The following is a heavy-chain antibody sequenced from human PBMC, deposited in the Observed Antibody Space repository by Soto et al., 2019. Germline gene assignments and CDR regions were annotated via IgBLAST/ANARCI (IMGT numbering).Heavy chain of an antibody. D-gene: IGHD2-2*01. J-gene: IGHJ6*02. CDR3: ARSQGSSTSLEIYYYYYYGMDV. CDR1: GGTFSSYA. CDR2: IIPIPDTT. V-gene: IGHV1-69*13. Sequence: SVKVSCKASGGTFSSYAISWVRQAPGQGLEWMGGIIPIPDTTNYAQKFQGRVTITADESTSTAYMELSSLRSEDTAVYYCARSQGSSTSLEIYYYYYYGMDVWGQGTTVTVSS.